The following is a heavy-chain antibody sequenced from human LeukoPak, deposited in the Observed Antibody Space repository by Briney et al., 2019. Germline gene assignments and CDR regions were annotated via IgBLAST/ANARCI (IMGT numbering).Heavy chain of an antibody. J-gene: IGHJ4*02. CDR1: GFTFGSYG. V-gene: IGHV3-33*01. Sequence: GGSLRLSCAASGFTFGSYGMHWVRQAPGKGLEWVAVIWYDGSNKYYADSVKGRFTISRDNSKNTLYLQMNSLRAEDTAVYYCASQDSSGYYLDYWGQGTLVTVSS. CDR3: ASQDSSGYYLDY. D-gene: IGHD3-22*01. CDR2: IWYDGSNK.